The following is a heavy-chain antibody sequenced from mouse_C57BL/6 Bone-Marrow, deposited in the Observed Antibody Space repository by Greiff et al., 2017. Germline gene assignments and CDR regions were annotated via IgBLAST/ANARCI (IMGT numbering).Heavy chain of an antibody. CDR1: GYSITSGYY. J-gene: IGHJ4*01. CDR2: ISYDGSN. D-gene: IGHD1-2*01. Sequence: VQLQQSGPGLVKPSQSLSLTCSVTGYSITSGYYWNWIRQFPGNKLEWMGYISYDGSNNYNPSLKNRISITRDTSKNQFFLKLNSVTTEDTATYYCARELLRPLATGAMDYWGQGTSVTVSS. V-gene: IGHV3-6*01. CDR3: ARELLRPLATGAMDY.